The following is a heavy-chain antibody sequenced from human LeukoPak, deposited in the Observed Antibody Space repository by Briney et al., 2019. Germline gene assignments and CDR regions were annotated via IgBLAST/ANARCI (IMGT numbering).Heavy chain of an antibody. CDR3: SISYVPGKDAYFDL. V-gene: IGHV3-72*01. CDR1: GFTFTDHY. D-gene: IGHD3-10*02. Sequence: PGGSLRLSCATSGFTFTDHYMDWDRQAPGKGLDWVARIRNRPKSYTTEYAASVKGRFTISRDDSKSSLFPQMSGLRTEDTAMYYCSISYVPGKDAYFDLRGQGTLVTVSS. CDR2: IRNRPKSYTT. J-gene: IGHJ5*02.